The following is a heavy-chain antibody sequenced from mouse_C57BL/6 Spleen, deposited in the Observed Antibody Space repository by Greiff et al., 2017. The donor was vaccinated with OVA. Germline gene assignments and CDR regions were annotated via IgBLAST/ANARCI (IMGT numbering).Heavy chain of an antibody. J-gene: IGHJ3*01. CDR1: GFNIKDDY. CDR2: IDPENGDT. Sequence: VQLQQSGAELVRPGASVKLSCTASGFNIKDDYMHWVKQRPEQGLEWIGWIDPENGDTEYASKFQGKATITADTSSNTAYLQLSSLTSEDTAVYYCTTVYYYGSSYGFAYWGQGTLVTVSA. CDR3: TTVYYYGSSYGFAY. D-gene: IGHD1-1*01. V-gene: IGHV14-4*01.